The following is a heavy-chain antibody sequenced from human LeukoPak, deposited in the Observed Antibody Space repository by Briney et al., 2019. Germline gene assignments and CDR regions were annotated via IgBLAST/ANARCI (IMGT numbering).Heavy chain of an antibody. CDR3: AREGIVPAARDYYYYYGMDV. V-gene: IGHV3-21*01. Sequence: GGSLRLSCAASGFTFSSYSINWVRQAPGKGLEWVSSISSSSSYIYYADSVKGRFTISRDNAKNSLYLQMNSLRAEDTAVYYCAREGIVPAARDYYYYYGMDVWGKGATVTVSS. CDR1: GFTFSSYS. CDR2: ISSSSSYI. J-gene: IGHJ6*04. D-gene: IGHD2-2*01.